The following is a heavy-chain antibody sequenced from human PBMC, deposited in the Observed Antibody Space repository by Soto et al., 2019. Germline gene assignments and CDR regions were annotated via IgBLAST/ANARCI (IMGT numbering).Heavy chain of an antibody. CDR1: GFTFSSYG. J-gene: IGHJ4*02. CDR3: AREGTYCSGGSCYPHFDY. V-gene: IGHV3-33*01. Sequence: QVQLVESGGGVVQPGRSLRLSCAASGFTFSSYGMHWVRQAPGKGLEWVAVIWYDGSNKYYADSVKGRFTISRDNSKNKLYLQMNGLRAEDTAVYYCAREGTYCSGGSCYPHFDYWGQGTLVTVSS. CDR2: IWYDGSNK. D-gene: IGHD2-15*01.